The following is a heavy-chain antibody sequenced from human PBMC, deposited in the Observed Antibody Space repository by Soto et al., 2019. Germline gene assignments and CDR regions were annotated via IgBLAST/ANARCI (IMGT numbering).Heavy chain of an antibody. J-gene: IGHJ6*02. CDR3: ARDSYCSGGSCYWGYYYYGMDV. V-gene: IGHV3-21*01. CDR1: GFTFSSYS. D-gene: IGHD2-15*01. Sequence: GGSLRLSYAASGFTFSSYSMNWVRQAPGKGLEWVSSISSSSSYIYYADSVKGRFTISRDNAKNSLYLQMNSLRAEDTAVYYCARDSYCSGGSCYWGYYYYGMDVWGQGTTVTVSS. CDR2: ISSSSSYI.